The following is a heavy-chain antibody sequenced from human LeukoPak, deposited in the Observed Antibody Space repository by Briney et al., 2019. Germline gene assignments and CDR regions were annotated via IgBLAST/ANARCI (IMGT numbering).Heavy chain of an antibody. CDR1: GFTFSSYA. CDR3: ATGMENYDGSGYYSYFQH. J-gene: IGHJ1*01. Sequence: GGSLRLSCAASGFTFSSYAMNWVRQAPGKGLEWVSTISASGSSTFYAASVKGRFTISRDNSKNTLYLQMNTLRAEDTAVYYCATGMENYDGSGYYSYFQHWGQGTLVTVSS. D-gene: IGHD3-22*01. V-gene: IGHV3-23*01. CDR2: ISASGSST.